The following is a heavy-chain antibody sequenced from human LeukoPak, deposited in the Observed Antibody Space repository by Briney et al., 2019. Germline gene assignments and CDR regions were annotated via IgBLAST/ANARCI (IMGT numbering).Heavy chain of an antibody. D-gene: IGHD6-19*01. CDR3: ARETRVAVPGRFDY. J-gene: IGHJ4*02. CDR2: IKQDGSEK. CDR1: GFTFSSYW. Sequence: GGSLRLSCAASGFTFSSYWMSWVRQAPGKGLEWVANIKQDGSEKYYVDSVKGRFTISRDNAKNSLDLQMNSLRGEDTAVYYCARETRVAVPGRFDYWGQGTLVTVSS. V-gene: IGHV3-7*03.